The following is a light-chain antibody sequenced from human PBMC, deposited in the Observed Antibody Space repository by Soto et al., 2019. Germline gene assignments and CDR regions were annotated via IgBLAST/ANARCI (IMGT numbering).Light chain of an antibody. CDR3: QQRSNWPLYT. CDR2: DAS. J-gene: IGKJ2*01. Sequence: EIVLTQSPAALSLSPGERATLSCRASHSVDTYLAWYQQKPGQPPRLLIYDASNRATGIPDRFSGSGSGTDFTLPISSLESEDFAVYYCQQRSNWPLYTFGPGTKLEIK. V-gene: IGKV3-11*01. CDR1: HSVDTY.